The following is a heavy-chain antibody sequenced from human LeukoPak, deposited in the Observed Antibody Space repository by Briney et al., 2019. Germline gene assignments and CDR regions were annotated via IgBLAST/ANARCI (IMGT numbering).Heavy chain of an antibody. V-gene: IGHV1-69*13. CDR3: ARDSPTVSYFDY. J-gene: IGHJ4*02. Sequence: SVKVSCKASGGTFSSYAISWVRQAPGQGLEWMGGIIPIFGTANYAQKFQGRVTITADESTSTAYMELSSLRSEDTAVYYYARDSPTVSYFDYWGQGTLVTVSS. D-gene: IGHD4-17*01. CDR2: IIPIFGTA. CDR1: GGTFSSYA.